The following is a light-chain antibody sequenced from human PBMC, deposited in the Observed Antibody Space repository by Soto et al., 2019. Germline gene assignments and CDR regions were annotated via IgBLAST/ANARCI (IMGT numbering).Light chain of an antibody. CDR2: DAS. V-gene: IGKV3-11*01. CDR3: QQHSNWPLT. Sequence: EIVLIQSPATLSLSPGERATLSCRASQSVSSNLAWYQQNPGQAPRLLIFDASNRATGIPARFSGSGSGTDFTLTISSLEPEDFEVYYCQQHSNWPLTFGGGTKVDIK. CDR1: QSVSSN. J-gene: IGKJ4*01.